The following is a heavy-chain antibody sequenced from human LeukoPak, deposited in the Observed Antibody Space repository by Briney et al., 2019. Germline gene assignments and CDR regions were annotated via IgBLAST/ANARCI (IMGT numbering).Heavy chain of an antibody. J-gene: IGHJ3*02. V-gene: IGHV3-7*01. CDR1: GFTFSETW. Sequence: PGGSLRLSCAASGFTFSETWMKGVRQVPGKGLEWVGNIESDGRESYYLDSVEGRFTISRDNVKNSLYLQMNSLRAEDTAIYYCARPGVAGGAFDIWGQGTVVTVSS. D-gene: IGHD1-26*01. CDR3: ARPGVAGGAFDI. CDR2: IESDGRES.